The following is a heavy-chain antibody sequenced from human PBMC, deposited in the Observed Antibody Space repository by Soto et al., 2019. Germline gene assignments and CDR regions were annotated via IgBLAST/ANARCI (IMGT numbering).Heavy chain of an antibody. CDR1: GFTFSSYA. CDR3: AKDPRRVVNRNDWFDP. Sequence: GGSLRLSCAASGFTFSSYAMSWVRQAPGKGLEWVSAISGSGGSTYYADSVKGRFTISRDNSKNTLYLQMNSLRAEDTAVYYCAKDPRRVVNRNDWFDPWGQGTLVTVSS. V-gene: IGHV3-23*01. J-gene: IGHJ5*02. D-gene: IGHD2-15*01. CDR2: ISGSGGST.